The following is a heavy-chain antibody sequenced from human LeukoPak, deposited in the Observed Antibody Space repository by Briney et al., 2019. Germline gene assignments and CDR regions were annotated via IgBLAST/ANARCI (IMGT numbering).Heavy chain of an antibody. V-gene: IGHV4-38-2*02. CDR3: ARVYGSGSYSQDAFDI. Sequence: SETLSLTCTVSGYSISSGYYWGWIRQPPGKGLEWIGSIYHSGSTYYNPSLKSRVTISVDTSKNQFSLKLSSVTAADTAVYYCARVYGSGSYSQDAFDIWGQGTMVTVSS. CDR1: GYSISSGYY. CDR2: IYHSGST. J-gene: IGHJ3*02. D-gene: IGHD3-10*01.